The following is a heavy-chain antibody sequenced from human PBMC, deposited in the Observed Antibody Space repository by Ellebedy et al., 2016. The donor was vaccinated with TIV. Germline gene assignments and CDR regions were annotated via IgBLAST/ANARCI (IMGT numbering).Heavy chain of an antibody. Sequence: GGSLRLSXKTAGYKFITYWIGWVRQMPGNGLEWMGMIYPGDSDTRYSPALQGQVTIAVDKSTTTAYLQWSSLRASDTAMYYCARLEATGRELSHIDYWGQGTLVTVSS. V-gene: IGHV5-51*01. D-gene: IGHD1-1*01. CDR2: IYPGDSDT. CDR1: GYKFITYW. CDR3: ARLEATGRELSHIDY. J-gene: IGHJ4*02.